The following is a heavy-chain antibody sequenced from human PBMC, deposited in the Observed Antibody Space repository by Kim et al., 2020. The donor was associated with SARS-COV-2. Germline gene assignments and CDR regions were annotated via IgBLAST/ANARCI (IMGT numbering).Heavy chain of an antibody. CDR1: GGSISSSSYY. J-gene: IGHJ4*02. V-gene: IGHV4-39*01. CDR3: ARQYDILTGYPAYYFDY. CDR2: IYYSGST. D-gene: IGHD3-9*01. Sequence: SETLSLTCTVSGGSISSSSYYWGWIRQPPGKGLEWIGSIYYSGSTYYNPSLKSRVTISVDTSKNQFSLKLSSMTAADTAVYYCARQYDILTGYPAYYFDYWGQGTLVTVSS.